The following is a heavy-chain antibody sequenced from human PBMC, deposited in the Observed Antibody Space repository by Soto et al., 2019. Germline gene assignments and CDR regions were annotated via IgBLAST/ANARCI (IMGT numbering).Heavy chain of an antibody. J-gene: IGHJ4*02. V-gene: IGHV3-15*07. CDR1: GFTFSNAW. CDR3: AKDRRRALYYYGSGSSE. CDR2: IKSKTDGGTT. Sequence: GGSLRLSCAASGFTFSNAWINWVRQAPGKGLEWVGRIKSKTDGGTTDFAAPVKGRFAISRDDSKDMVYLQMNSLRAEDTAVYYCAKDRRRALYYYGSGSSEWGQGTLVTVSS. D-gene: IGHD3-10*01.